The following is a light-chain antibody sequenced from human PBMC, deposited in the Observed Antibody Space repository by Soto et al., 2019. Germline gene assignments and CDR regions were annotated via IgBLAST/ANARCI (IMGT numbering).Light chain of an antibody. Sequence: QSALTQPASVSGSPGQSITISCTGTSSDVGGYNYVSWFQQDPGKAPKLMIYDVSDRPSGASSRFSGSKSGNTASLTISGLHAEDEADYYCSSYTTSSTWVFGGGTKLTVL. CDR1: SSDVGGYNY. CDR2: DVS. J-gene: IGLJ3*02. V-gene: IGLV2-14*01. CDR3: SSYTTSSTWV.